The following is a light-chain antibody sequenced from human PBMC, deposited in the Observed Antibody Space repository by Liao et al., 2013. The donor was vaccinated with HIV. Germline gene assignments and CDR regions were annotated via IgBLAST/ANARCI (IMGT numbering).Light chain of an antibody. CDR3: QAWDSNTVV. CDR2: YDN. Sequence: SYELTQPPSVSVAPGKTARITCGGDNIGDKSVHWYQQRPGQAPVLLIYYDNDRPSGTPERFSGSTSGNTATLTISRVEAGDEADYYCQAWDSNTVVFGGGTKLTVL. CDR1: NIGDKS. V-gene: IGLV3-21*01. J-gene: IGLJ2*01.